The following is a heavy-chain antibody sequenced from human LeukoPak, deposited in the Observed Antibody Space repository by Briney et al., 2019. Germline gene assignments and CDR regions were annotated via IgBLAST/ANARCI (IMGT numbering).Heavy chain of an antibody. CDR2: IYPGDSAT. V-gene: IGHV5-51*01. J-gene: IGHJ3*02. D-gene: IGHD6-19*01. CDR3: ARRRYSSGWSEAFDI. CDR1: GYTFTSYW. Sequence: GESLKISCKGSGYTFTSYWIGWVRQLPGKCLKWMGIIYPGDSATRYSPSFQGQVTISADKSINTAYLQWSSLKASDTAMYYCARRRYSSGWSEAFDIWGQGTMVTVSS.